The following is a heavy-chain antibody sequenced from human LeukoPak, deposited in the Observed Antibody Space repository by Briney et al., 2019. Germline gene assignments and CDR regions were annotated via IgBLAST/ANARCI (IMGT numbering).Heavy chain of an antibody. Sequence: GGSLRLSCAASGFTFSSYAMSWVRQAPGKGLEWVSAISGSGGSTYYADSVKGRFTISRDNAKNSLYLQMNSLRAEDTAVYYCASDSSRVFDYWGQGTLVTVSS. CDR2: ISGSGGST. CDR1: GFTFSSYA. J-gene: IGHJ4*02. V-gene: IGHV3-23*01. D-gene: IGHD6-13*01. CDR3: ASDSSRVFDY.